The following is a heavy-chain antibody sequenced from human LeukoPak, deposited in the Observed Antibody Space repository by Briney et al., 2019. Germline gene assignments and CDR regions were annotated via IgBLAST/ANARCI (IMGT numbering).Heavy chain of an antibody. CDR3: ARGIAAAGR. Sequence: SETLSLTCTVSGGSINSYYWSWIRQPPGKGLEWIGYIYYSGSTNYNPSLKSRVTISVDTSKNQFSLRLSSVTAADTAVYYCARGIAAAGRWGQGTLVTVSS. CDR2: IYYSGST. D-gene: IGHD6-13*01. CDR1: GGSINSYY. V-gene: IGHV4-59*12. J-gene: IGHJ4*02.